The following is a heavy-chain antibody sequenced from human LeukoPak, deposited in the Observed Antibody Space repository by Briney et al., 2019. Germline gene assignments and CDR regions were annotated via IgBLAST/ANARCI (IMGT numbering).Heavy chain of an antibody. CDR3: ASVNREHNYYFDY. CDR1: GYTFTSFG. Sequence: GASVRLSCTASGYTFTSFGIRWVRRAPGQGLVWEGWISAYNGNTNYAQKLQGRVTMNTDQYTSTAYMELRSLRSDDTAVYYCASVNREHNYYFDYWGQGTLVTVSS. CDR2: ISAYNGNT. J-gene: IGHJ4*02. V-gene: IGHV1-18*01.